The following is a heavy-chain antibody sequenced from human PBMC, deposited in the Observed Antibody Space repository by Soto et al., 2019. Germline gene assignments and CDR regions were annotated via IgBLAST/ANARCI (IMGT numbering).Heavy chain of an antibody. D-gene: IGHD6-13*01. CDR3: AMGLAAAGPLDY. J-gene: IGHJ4*02. V-gene: IGHV3-23*01. Sequence: GGSLRLSCAASGFTFSSPAMSWVRQAPGRGLEWFSTISGSGGTPYYADSVKGRFTISRDNSKNTLYLVLNSLRAEDTAVYYCAMGLAAAGPLDYWGQGTLVTVSS. CDR2: ISGSGGTP. CDR1: GFTFSSPA.